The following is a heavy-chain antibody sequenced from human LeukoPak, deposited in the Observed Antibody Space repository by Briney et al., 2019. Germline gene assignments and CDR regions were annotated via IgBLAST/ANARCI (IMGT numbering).Heavy chain of an antibody. D-gene: IGHD3-10*01. CDR3: AKHYMGSSYNRGLDY. Sequence: PSQTLSLTCTVSGGSISSGSYYWSWIRQPPGKGLEWIGTIYYSGYTYYNPSLKSRVTISVDTSKNQFSLKLSSVTAADTAVYYCAKHYMGSSYNRGLDYWGQGTLVTVSS. V-gene: IGHV4-39*01. CDR2: IYYSGYT. CDR1: GGSISSGSYY. J-gene: IGHJ4*02.